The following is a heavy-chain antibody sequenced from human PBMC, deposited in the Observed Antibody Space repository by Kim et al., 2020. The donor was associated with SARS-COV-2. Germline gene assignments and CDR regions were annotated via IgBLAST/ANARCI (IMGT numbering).Heavy chain of an antibody. CDR2: INPNSGGT. V-gene: IGHV1-2*02. CDR3: ARDLISTQLVGFDY. D-gene: IGHD6-6*01. CDR1: GYTFTGYY. J-gene: IGHJ4*02. Sequence: ASVKVSCKASGYTFTGYYMHWVRQAPGQGLEWMGWINPNSGGTNYAQKFQGRVTMTRDTSISTAYMELSRLRSDDTAVYYCARDLISTQLVGFDYWGQGTLVTVSS.